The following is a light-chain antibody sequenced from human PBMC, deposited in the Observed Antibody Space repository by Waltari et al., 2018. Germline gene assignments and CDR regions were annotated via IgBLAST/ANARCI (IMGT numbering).Light chain of an antibody. Sequence: EIVLTQSPATLSLSPGERATLSCRASQSVSSYVAWYQQKPGQAPRLLIYVASNRATGIPARFSGRGSGTDFTLTISSLEPEDFAVYYCQQRSNWPPLSTFGPGTKVDIK. CDR1: QSVSSY. CDR2: VAS. V-gene: IGKV3-11*01. J-gene: IGKJ3*01. CDR3: QQRSNWPPLST.